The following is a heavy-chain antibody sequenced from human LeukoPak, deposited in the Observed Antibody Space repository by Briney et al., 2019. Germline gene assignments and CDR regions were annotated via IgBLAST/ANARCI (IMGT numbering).Heavy chain of an antibody. CDR3: ARGDWGDNWFDP. Sequence: PSETLSLTCAVYGGSFSGYYWSWIRQPPGKGLEWIGEINHSGSTNYNPSLKSRVTISVDTSKNQFSLKLSSVTAADTAVYYCARGDWGDNWFDPWGQGTLVTVSS. V-gene: IGHV4-34*01. CDR2: INHSGST. D-gene: IGHD3/OR15-3a*01. CDR1: GGSFSGYY. J-gene: IGHJ5*02.